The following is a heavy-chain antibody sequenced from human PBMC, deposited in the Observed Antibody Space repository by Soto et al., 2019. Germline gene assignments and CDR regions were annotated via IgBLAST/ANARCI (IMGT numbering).Heavy chain of an antibody. Sequence: VASVKVSCKASGYTFTGYYMHWVRQAPGQGLEWMGWINPNSGGTNYAQKFQGWVTMTRDTSISTAYMELSRLRSDDTAVYYCARSSIAARPSNWFDPWGQGTLVTVSS. CDR3: ARSSIAARPSNWFDP. V-gene: IGHV1-2*04. CDR2: INPNSGGT. D-gene: IGHD6-6*01. CDR1: GYTFTGYY. J-gene: IGHJ5*02.